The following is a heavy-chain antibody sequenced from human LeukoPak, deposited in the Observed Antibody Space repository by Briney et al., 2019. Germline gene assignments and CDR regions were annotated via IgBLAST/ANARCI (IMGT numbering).Heavy chain of an antibody. CDR3: ARGPSGYHNT. J-gene: IGHJ4*02. D-gene: IGHD5-12*01. Sequence: PGGSLRLSCAASGFTFSSYGMSWVRQAPGKGLEWVSALSGSGGRTYYADSVKGRFTISRDNSKNTLYLQMNSLRAEDTAVYYCARGPSGYHNTGGQGTLVTVSS. CDR2: LSGSGGRT. V-gene: IGHV3-23*01. CDR1: GFTFSSYG.